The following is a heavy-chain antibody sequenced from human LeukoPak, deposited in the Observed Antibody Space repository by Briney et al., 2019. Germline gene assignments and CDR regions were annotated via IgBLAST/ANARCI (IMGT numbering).Heavy chain of an antibody. CDR2: IYSGGTT. Sequence: PGGSLRLSCAASGFTVSSNYMSWVRQAPGKGLEWVSVIYSGGTTYYADSVKGRFTISRDNSKNTLYLQMNSLRAEDTAVYYCAREYCSSPSCYRAWDYWGQGTWSPSPQ. V-gene: IGHV3-53*01. CDR3: AREYCSSPSCYRAWDY. CDR1: GFTVSSNY. J-gene: IGHJ4*02. D-gene: IGHD2-2*01.